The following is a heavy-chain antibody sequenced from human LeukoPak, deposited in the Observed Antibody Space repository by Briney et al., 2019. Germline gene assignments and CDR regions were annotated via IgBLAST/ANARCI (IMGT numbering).Heavy chain of an antibody. Sequence: GGSLRLSCAASGFTFSSYEMNWIRQAPGKGLEWVSYISSSSNTMYYADSVKGRFTISRDNAKSSLYLQMNSLRDEDTAVYYCARAFDYRGQGTLVAVSS. CDR2: ISSSSNTM. J-gene: IGHJ4*02. CDR1: GFTFSSYE. CDR3: ARAFDY. V-gene: IGHV3-48*03.